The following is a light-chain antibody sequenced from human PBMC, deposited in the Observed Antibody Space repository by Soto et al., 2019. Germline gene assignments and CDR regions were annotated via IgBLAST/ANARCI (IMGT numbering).Light chain of an antibody. CDR1: TSNIGSNY. V-gene: IGLV1-47*01. CDR3: AAWDDSLSGRV. J-gene: IGLJ2*01. CDR2: MNN. Sequence: QSVLTQPPSASGTPGQRVTISCSGRTSNIGSNYVYWYQQLPGTAPKLLIYMNNQRPSGVPDRFSGSKSGTSASLAISGLRSEDEADYYCAAWDDSLSGRVFGGGTKLTVL.